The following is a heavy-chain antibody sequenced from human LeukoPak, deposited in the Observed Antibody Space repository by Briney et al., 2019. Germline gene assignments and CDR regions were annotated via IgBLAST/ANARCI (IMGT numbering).Heavy chain of an antibody. D-gene: IGHD3-9*01. V-gene: IGHV4-59*01. Sequence: SETLSLTCTVSGGSISSYYWSWIRQPPGKGLEWIGYIYYSGSTNYNPSLKSRVTISVDTSKNQFPLKLSSVTAADTAVYYCARGFDLHHPKIFDYWGQGTLVTVSS. CDR2: IYYSGST. CDR3: ARGFDLHHPKIFDY. J-gene: IGHJ4*02. CDR1: GGSISSYY.